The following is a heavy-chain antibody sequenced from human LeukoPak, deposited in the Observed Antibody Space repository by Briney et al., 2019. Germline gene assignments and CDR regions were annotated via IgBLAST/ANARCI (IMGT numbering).Heavy chain of an antibody. Sequence: ASVKVSCKASGYTFTGYYMHWVRQAPGQGLEWMGWINPNSGGTNYAQKFQGRVTMTRDTSISTAYTELSRLRSDDTAVYYCARGGITGTTYNWFDPWGQGTLVTVSS. CDR1: GYTFTGYY. V-gene: IGHV1-2*02. CDR3: ARGGITGTTYNWFDP. J-gene: IGHJ5*02. D-gene: IGHD1-7*01. CDR2: INPNSGGT.